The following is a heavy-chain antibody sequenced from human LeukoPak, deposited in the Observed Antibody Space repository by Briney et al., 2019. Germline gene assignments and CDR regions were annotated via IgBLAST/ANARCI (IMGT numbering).Heavy chain of an antibody. CDR1: GGSFRGYY. CDR3: ARGIVLTVYASFDY. J-gene: IGHJ4*02. CDR2: INHSRRT. D-gene: IGHD2-8*01. V-gene: IGHV4-34*01. Sequence: KPSQTLSLTCAVNGGSFRGYYWTWIRQPPGKGLEWIGEINHSRRTNYNPSLKRRVTISVDTSKNQFSLKLSSVTAADTAVYYCARGIVLTVYASFDYWGLGTLVTVSS.